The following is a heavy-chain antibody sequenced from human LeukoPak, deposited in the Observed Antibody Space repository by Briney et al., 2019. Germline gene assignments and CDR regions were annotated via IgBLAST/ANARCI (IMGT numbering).Heavy chain of an antibody. CDR2: ISAYYGNT. V-gene: IGHV1-18*01. J-gene: IGHJ4*02. Sequence: ASVKVSCKASRYTFTSYVISGVRPAPGQGLEWMGWISAYYGNTNYAQKLQDRVTQNTDTSTRAAYVELRSLRSDETAVYYCARDRCSGGSCYQVTGGYWGQGTLVTVSS. CDR1: RYTFTSYV. CDR3: ARDRCSGGSCYQVTGGY. D-gene: IGHD2-15*01.